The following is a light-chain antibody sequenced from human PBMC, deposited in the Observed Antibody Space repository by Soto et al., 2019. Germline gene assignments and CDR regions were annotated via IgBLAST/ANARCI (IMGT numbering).Light chain of an antibody. CDR2: GAS. CDR3: QQYGGSMCT. Sequence: EIVLTQSPGTLSLSPGERATLSCRASQSVSSSYLAWYQQKPGQAPRLLIYGASSRATDIPDRFSGSGSGTDFTLTISRLEPEDFAVYYCQQYGGSMCTFGQGTKLEIK. CDR1: QSVSSSY. J-gene: IGKJ2*02. V-gene: IGKV3-20*01.